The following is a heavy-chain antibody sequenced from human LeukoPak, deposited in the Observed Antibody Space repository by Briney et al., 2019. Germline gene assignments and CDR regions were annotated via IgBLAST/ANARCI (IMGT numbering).Heavy chain of an antibody. J-gene: IGHJ4*02. Sequence: GGSLRLSCAASGFTFSSYWMSWVRQAPGKGLEWVANIKQNGSEKYYVDSVKGRFTISRDNAKNSLYLQMNSLRAEDTAVYYCARDAPEWELPHAISGWGQGTLVTVSS. V-gene: IGHV3-7*01. CDR1: GFTFSSYW. CDR3: ARDAPEWELPHAISG. CDR2: IKQNGSEK. D-gene: IGHD1-26*01.